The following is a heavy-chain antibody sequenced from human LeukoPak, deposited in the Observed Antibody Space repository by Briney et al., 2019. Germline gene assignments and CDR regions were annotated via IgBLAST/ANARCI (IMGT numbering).Heavy chain of an antibody. V-gene: IGHV3-33*01. Sequence: PGGSLRLSCAASGFTFTNYGFHWVRQAPGKGLEWVAVIWYDGSKKYYADSVKGRFTISRDNSKNTLYLQMSSLRAEDTAVYYCARDSCASTSYFDYWGQGTLVTVSS. J-gene: IGHJ4*02. CDR2: IWYDGSKK. CDR3: ARDSCASTSYFDY. CDR1: GFTFTNYG. D-gene: IGHD2-2*01.